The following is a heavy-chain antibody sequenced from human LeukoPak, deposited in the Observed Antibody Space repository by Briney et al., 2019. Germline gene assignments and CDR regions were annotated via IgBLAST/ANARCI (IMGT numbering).Heavy chain of an antibody. D-gene: IGHD2-8*01. CDR1: GFTFSSYW. J-gene: IGHJ5*02. CDR2: IKKDGSEK. CDR3: ARVGIVLMVYPDAGNWFDP. V-gene: IGHV3-7*01. Sequence: GGSLRLSCAASGFTFSSYWMSWVRQAPGKGLEWVANIKKDGSEKYYVDSVKGRFTISRDNAKNSLYLQMNSLRAEDTAVYYCARVGIVLMVYPDAGNWFDPWGQGTLVTVSS.